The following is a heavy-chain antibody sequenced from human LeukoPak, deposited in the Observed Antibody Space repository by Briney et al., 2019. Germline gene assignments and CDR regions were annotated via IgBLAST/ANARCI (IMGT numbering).Heavy chain of an antibody. CDR2: IYSGGST. V-gene: IGHV3-53*01. J-gene: IGHJ6*03. CDR1: GFTVSSNY. Sequence: PGGSLRLSCAASGFTVSSNYMSWVRQAPGKGLEWVSVIYSGGSTYYSDSVKGRFTISRDNSKNTLYLQMNSLRAEDTAVYYCARNSNYYMDVWGKGTTVTVSS. D-gene: IGHD4-11*01. CDR3: ARNSNYYMDV.